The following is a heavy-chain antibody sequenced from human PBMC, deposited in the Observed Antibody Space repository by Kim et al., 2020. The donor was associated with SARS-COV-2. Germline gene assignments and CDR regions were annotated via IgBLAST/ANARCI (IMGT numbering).Heavy chain of an antibody. Sequence: SETLSLTCAVYGGSFSGYYWSWIRQPPGKGLEWIGEINHSGSTNYNPSLKSRVTISVDTSKNQFSLKLSSVTAADTAVYYCARERLLWFGEPRAGYYYGMDVWGQGTTVTVSS. CDR2: INHSGST. D-gene: IGHD3-10*01. CDR1: GGSFSGYY. CDR3: ARERLLWFGEPRAGYYYGMDV. V-gene: IGHV4-34*01. J-gene: IGHJ6*02.